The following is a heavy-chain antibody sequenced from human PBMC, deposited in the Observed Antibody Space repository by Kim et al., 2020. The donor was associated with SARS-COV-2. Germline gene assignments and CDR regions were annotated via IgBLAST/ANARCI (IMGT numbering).Heavy chain of an antibody. CDR2: IYYSGST. D-gene: IGHD3-10*01. Sequence: SETLSLTCAVSGGSISSGGYSWSWIRQPPGKGLEWIGYIYYSGSTYYNPSLKSRVTISVDRSKNQFSLKLSSVTAADTAVYYCARGYGSGRPYGMDVWGQGTKVTVSS. CDR3: ARGYGSGRPYGMDV. V-gene: IGHV4-30-2*01. CDR1: GGSISSGGYS. J-gene: IGHJ6*02.